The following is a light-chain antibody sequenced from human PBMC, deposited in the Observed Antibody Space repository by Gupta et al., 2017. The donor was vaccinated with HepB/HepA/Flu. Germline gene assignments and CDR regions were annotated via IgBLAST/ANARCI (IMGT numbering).Light chain of an antibody. CDR1: QSVSRY. CDR2: VAS. Sequence: IQMTQSPSPLSASVGDRVTITCRASQSVSRYLNWYQQKPGEVPKLLIYVASNLQSGVPSRFSGSGSGTDFTFTISSLQPEDYATYYCQQSYYIPLTFGGGTRVEIK. J-gene: IGKJ4*01. V-gene: IGKV1-39*01. CDR3: QQSYYIPLT.